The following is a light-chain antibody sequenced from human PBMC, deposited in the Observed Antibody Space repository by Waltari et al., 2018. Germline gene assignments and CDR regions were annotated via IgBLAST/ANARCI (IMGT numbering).Light chain of an antibody. J-gene: IGLJ2*01. V-gene: IGLV2-14*01. CDR3: SSQSSNDVVL. CDR1: SNDVGGYNS. CDR2: DAS. Sequence: QSALTQPASVSGSPGQSVTIFCAGTSNDVGGYNSVSWYQEHPGKAPRVIIYDASDRPSGVADRFSGSKSGNTASLTISGLQAEDEADYYCSSQSSNDVVLFGGGTKLTVL.